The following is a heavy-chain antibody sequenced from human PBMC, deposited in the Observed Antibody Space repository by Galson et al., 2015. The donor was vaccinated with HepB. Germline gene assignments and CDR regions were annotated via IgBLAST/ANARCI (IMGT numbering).Heavy chain of an antibody. CDR2: IYPGDSDT. V-gene: IGHV5-51*03. D-gene: IGHD6-13*01. CDR3: ARAQGVIAPAEL. CDR1: GYSFTNYW. Sequence: QSGAEVKEPGESLKISCKGSGYSFTNYWIGWVRQMPGKGLEWMGIIYPGDSDTRYRPYFQGQVTISVDKSVSTAYLQWSSLKASDTAMYYCARAQGVIAPAELWGQGTLVTVSS. J-gene: IGHJ4*02.